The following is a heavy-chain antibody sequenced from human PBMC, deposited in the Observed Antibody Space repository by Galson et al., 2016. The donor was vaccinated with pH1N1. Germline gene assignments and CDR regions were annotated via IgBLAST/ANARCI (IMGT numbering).Heavy chain of an antibody. Sequence: SLRLSCAASGFSFSSSGMSWVRQAPGKGLDWVSVKGRFTISRDNARNSLYLQMNNLRGDDTAVYYCVREGGYFDLWGRGTLVTVSS. CDR1: GFSFSSSG. J-gene: IGHJ2*01. D-gene: IGHD1-26*01. V-gene: IGHV3-21*01. CDR3: VREGGYFDL.